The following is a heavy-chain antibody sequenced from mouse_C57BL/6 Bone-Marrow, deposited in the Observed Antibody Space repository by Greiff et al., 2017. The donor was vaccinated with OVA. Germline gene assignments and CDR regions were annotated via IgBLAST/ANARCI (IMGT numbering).Heavy chain of an antibody. CDR3: ARDAYY. Sequence: EVKVVESGGGLVKPGGSLKLSCAASGFTFSSYAMSWVRQTPEKRLEWVATISDGGSYTYYPDNVKGRFTISRDNAKNNLYLQMSHLKSEDTAMYYCARDAYYWGQGTSVTVSS. V-gene: IGHV5-4*01. J-gene: IGHJ4*01. CDR2: ISDGGSYT. CDR1: GFTFSSYA.